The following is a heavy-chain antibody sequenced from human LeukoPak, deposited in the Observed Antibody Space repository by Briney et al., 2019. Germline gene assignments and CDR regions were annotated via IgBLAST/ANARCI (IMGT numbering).Heavy chain of an antibody. CDR2: IYHSGST. CDR1: GGSINSYY. V-gene: IGHV4-59*01. Sequence: SETLSLTCTVSGGSINSYYWSWIRLPPGKGLEWIGYIYHSGSTNYNPSLKSRVTISLDTSENQFSLELTSVTAADTAVYYCARDAEAASGFMDVWGKGTTVTVSS. J-gene: IGHJ6*03. CDR3: ARDAEAASGFMDV. D-gene: IGHD6-13*01.